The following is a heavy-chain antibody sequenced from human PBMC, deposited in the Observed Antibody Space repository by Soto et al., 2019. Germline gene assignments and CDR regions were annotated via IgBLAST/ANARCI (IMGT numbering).Heavy chain of an antibody. D-gene: IGHD3-3*01. Sequence: ASVKVSCKASVFTSSGISWVRQAPGQRLEWMGWISTHNGNTIYAQKFQGRVIMTMDTSTTTVYMELRSLRPDDTAVYLCAREGILGLFDAYDLWGQGTMVTV. V-gene: IGHV1-18*04. CDR3: AREGILGLFDAYDL. CDR2: ISTHNGNT. CDR1: VFTSSG. J-gene: IGHJ3*01.